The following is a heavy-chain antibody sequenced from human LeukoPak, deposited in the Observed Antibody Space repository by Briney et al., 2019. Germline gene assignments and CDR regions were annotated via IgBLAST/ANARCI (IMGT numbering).Heavy chain of an antibody. J-gene: IGHJ3*02. V-gene: IGHV4-30-4*07. D-gene: IGHD5-12*01. Sequence: SETLSLTCAVSGGSISSGGYSWSWIRQPPGKGLERIGYIYYSGSTYYNPSLKSRVTISVDTSKNQFSLKLSSVTAADTAVYYCASSLVAARNDAFDIWGQGTMVTVSS. CDR2: IYYSGST. CDR3: ASSLVAARNDAFDI. CDR1: GGSISSGGYS.